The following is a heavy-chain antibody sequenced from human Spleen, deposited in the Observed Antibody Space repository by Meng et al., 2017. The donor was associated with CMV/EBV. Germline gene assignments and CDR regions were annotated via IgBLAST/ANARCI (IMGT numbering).Heavy chain of an antibody. CDR3: ARDGDHRTYYYGMDV. CDR2: IYSDGKT. D-gene: IGHD7-27*01. J-gene: IGHJ6*02. V-gene: IGHV3-53*01. Sequence: GESLKISCAASGFTVSSNYMSWVRQAPGKGLEWVSVIYSDGKTYYADSVKGRFTISRDISKNTVYLQMDSLRAEDTAVFYCARDGDHRTYYYGMDVWGQGTTVTVSS. CDR1: GFTVSSNY.